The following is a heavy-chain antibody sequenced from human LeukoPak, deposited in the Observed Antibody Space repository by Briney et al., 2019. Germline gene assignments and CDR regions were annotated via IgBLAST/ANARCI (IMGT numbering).Heavy chain of an antibody. V-gene: IGHV3-7*01. J-gene: IGHJ4*02. Sequence: GGSLRLSCVASGFTFSKSWMTWVRQAPGKGLEWVANIKEDGSERYYVDSVKGRFTISRDNSKNSLYLQMNSLRAEDTAVYYCAKYIDAVDFWGQGTPVTVSS. CDR2: IKEDGSER. D-gene: IGHD2/OR15-2a*01. CDR3: AKYIDAVDF. CDR1: GFTFSKSW.